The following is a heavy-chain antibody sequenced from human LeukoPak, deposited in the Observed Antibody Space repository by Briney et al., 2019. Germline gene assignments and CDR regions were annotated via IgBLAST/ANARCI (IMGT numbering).Heavy chain of an antibody. V-gene: IGHV3-74*01. CDR1: GFTFSVYW. CDR2: IKSDGIYA. Sequence: GGSLRLSCAASGFTFSVYWMHWVRQAPGKGLVWVARIKSDGIYAAYADSVKGRFTISRDNAKNTLYLQMNSLRAEDTAVYYCAREVQLNWFDPWGQGTLVTVSS. CDR3: AREVQLNWFDP. J-gene: IGHJ5*02.